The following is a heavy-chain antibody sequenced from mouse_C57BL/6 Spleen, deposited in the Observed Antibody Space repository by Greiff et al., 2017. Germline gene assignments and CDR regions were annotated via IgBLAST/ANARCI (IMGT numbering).Heavy chain of an antibody. Sequence: QVQLKQPGAELVRPGTSVKLSCKASGYTFTSYWMHWVKQRPGQGLEWIGVIDPSDSYTNYNQKFKGKATLTVDTSSSTAYMQLSSLTSEDSAVYYCARAGTRYFDYWGQGTTLTVSS. CDR3: ARAGTRYFDY. CDR2: IDPSDSYT. CDR1: GYTFTSYW. J-gene: IGHJ2*01. V-gene: IGHV1-59*01. D-gene: IGHD4-1*01.